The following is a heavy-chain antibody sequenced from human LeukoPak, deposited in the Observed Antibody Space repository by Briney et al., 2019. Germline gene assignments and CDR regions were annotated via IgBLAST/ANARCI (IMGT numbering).Heavy chain of an antibody. J-gene: IGHJ4*02. CDR2: ISGYGVRT. Sequence: GGSLRLLCVASGLPHCVFAMHCVRQAPGEALVGFSLISGYGVRTFYADSAKGRFSISRDNSKNSLSLEMHTLRTEDSAILYCARESGKFDYWGQGTLVAVSS. CDR3: ARESGKFDY. CDR1: GLPHCVFA. V-gene: IGHV3-43*02.